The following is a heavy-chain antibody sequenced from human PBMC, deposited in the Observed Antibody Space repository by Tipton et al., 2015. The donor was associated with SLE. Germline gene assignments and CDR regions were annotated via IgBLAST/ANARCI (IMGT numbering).Heavy chain of an antibody. D-gene: IGHD6-13*01. CDR1: GGSISSHY. CDR2: IYYSGST. V-gene: IGHV4-59*11. CDR3: ARETPIRAAAAGTIDY. J-gene: IGHJ4*02. Sequence: LRLSCTVSGGSISSHYWSWIRQPPGKGLEWIGYIYYSGSTNYNPSLKSRVTISVDTSKNQFSLKLSSVTVADTAVYYCARETPIRAAAAGTIDYWGQGTLVTVSS.